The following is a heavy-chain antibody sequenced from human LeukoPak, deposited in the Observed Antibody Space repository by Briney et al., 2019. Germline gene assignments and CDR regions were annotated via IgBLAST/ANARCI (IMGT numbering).Heavy chain of an antibody. CDR2: ISGGTT. CDR1: GFTISTYG. J-gene: IGHJ4*02. Sequence: GGSLRLSCAASGFTISTYGMSWVRQAPGKGLEWVSSISGGTTYYADSVKGRFTISRDNSKDTVSLQMNSLRAEDTAVYYCAKSVYHSGNYWGQGTLVTVSS. D-gene: IGHD3-10*01. CDR3: AKSVYHSGNY. V-gene: IGHV3-23*01.